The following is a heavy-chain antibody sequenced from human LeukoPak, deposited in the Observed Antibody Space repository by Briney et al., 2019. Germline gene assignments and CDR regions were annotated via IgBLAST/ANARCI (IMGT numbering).Heavy chain of an antibody. V-gene: IGHV4-59*12. Sequence: SETLSLTCTVSGGSISGYYWTWIRQPPGQGLEWIAYIHSNGYTNYNPSLRSRVTISVDTSKNQFSLKLSSVTAADTAVYYCARDRPGTVNYYGMDVWGQGTTVTVSS. CDR3: ARDRPGTVNYYGMDV. CDR1: GGSISGYY. D-gene: IGHD1-14*01. J-gene: IGHJ6*02. CDR2: IHSNGYT.